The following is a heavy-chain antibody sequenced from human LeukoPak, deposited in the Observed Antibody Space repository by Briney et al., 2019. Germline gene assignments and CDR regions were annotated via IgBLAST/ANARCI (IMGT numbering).Heavy chain of an antibody. D-gene: IGHD3-22*01. Sequence: GGSLRLSCAASGFTFSRYYMSWIRQAPGKGLEWISYISSSGSTIYYADSVKGRFTISRDNAKDSLHLQMNSLRAEDTAVYYCAGRGYDIDVWGQGTMVTVSS. CDR3: AGRGYDIDV. V-gene: IGHV3-11*01. CDR1: GFTFSRYY. J-gene: IGHJ3*01. CDR2: ISSSGSTI.